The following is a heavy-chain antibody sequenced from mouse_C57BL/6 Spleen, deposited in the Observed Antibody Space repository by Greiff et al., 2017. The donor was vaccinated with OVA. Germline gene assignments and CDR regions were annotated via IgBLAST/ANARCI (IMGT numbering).Heavy chain of an antibody. CDR1: GFSLTSYG. V-gene: IGHV2-6*03. Sequence: QVQLKESGPGLVAPSQSLSITCTVSGFSLTSYGVHWVRQPPGKGLEWLVVIWSDGSTTYNSALKSRLSISKDNSKSPVFLKMNSLQTDDTAMYYCASNYGSSPYYYAMDYWGQGTSVTVSS. J-gene: IGHJ4*01. D-gene: IGHD1-1*01. CDR2: IWSDGST. CDR3: ASNYGSSPYYYAMDY.